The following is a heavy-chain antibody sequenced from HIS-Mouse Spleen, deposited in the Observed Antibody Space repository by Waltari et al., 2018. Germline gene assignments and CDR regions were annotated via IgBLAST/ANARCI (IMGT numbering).Heavy chain of an antibody. V-gene: IGHV4-39*07. CDR2: IYYSGST. CDR1: GGSISSSSYY. Sequence: QLQLQESGPGLVKPSETLSLTCTVSGGSISSSSYYWGWIRQPPGKGLEWIWSIYYSGSTYSNPSLKRRVTISLDTSKNQFSLKLSSVTAADTAVYYCARDRELYFDYWGQGMLVTVSS. J-gene: IGHJ4*02. D-gene: IGHD1-26*01. CDR3: ARDRELYFDY.